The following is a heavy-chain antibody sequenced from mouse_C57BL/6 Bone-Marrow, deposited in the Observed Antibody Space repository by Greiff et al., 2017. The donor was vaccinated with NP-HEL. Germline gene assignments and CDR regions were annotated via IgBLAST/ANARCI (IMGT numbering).Heavy chain of an antibody. CDR3: ARWFVTTVVAQYYYAMDY. Sequence: QVQLQQPGAELVKPGASVKLSCKASGYTFTSYWMHWVKQRPGQGLEWIGMIHPNSGSTNYNEKFKSKATLTVDKSSSTAYMQLSSLTSEDSAVYDCARWFVTTVVAQYYYAMDYWGQGTSVTVSS. D-gene: IGHD1-1*01. CDR1: GYTFTSYW. J-gene: IGHJ4*01. CDR2: IHPNSGST. V-gene: IGHV1-64*01.